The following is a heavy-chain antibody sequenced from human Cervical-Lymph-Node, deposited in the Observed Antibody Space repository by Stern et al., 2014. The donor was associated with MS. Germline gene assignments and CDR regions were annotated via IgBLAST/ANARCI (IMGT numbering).Heavy chain of an antibody. J-gene: IGHJ4*02. D-gene: IGHD3-22*01. Sequence: QLQLQESGPGLVKPSGTLSLTCAVSGGSISSSNWWSWVRQPPGKGLEWIGEIYHSGSTNYNPSLKSRVTISVDKSKNQFSLKLSSVTAADTAVYYCARVGYYDSSGYRTRNYFDYWGQGTLVTVSS. V-gene: IGHV4-4*02. CDR3: ARVGYYDSSGYRTRNYFDY. CDR1: GGSISSSNW. CDR2: IYHSGST.